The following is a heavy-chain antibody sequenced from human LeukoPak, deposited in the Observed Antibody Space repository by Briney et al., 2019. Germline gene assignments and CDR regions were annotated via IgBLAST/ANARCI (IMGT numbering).Heavy chain of an antibody. Sequence: PGGSLRLSCAASGFTFSSFSMNWVRQAPGKGLEWISYISSRSSAIYYADSVKGRFTISRDNAKNSLYLQMNSLGDEDTAVYYCARDGGYGVNAAFDIWGQGTMVTVSS. V-gene: IGHV3-48*02. CDR3: ARDGGYGVNAAFDI. CDR2: ISSRSSAI. CDR1: GFTFSSFS. J-gene: IGHJ3*02. D-gene: IGHD4-23*01.